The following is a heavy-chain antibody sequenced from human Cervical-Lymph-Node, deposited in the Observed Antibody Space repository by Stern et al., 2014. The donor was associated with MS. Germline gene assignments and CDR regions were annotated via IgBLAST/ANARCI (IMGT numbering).Heavy chain of an antibody. CDR2: IYHSGST. Sequence: VQLVESGPGLVKPSGTLSLTCAVSGDSISRANWWSWVRQPPGKGLEWIGDIYHSGSTNYNPSLKSRVSMSVDKSKNHFSLKLSSVTAADTAVYFCARGRFYDILTGSANWFDPWGQGTLVTVSS. D-gene: IGHD3-9*01. CDR1: GDSISRANW. CDR3: ARGRFYDILTGSANWFDP. V-gene: IGHV4-4*02. J-gene: IGHJ5*02.